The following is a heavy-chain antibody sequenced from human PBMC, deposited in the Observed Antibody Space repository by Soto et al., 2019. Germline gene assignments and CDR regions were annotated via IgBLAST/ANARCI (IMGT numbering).Heavy chain of an antibody. Sequence: ALVKVSCKASGYTFTSYGVSWVRQAPGKGLEWMGWISAYNGNTNYAQKLQGRVTMTTDTSTSTAYMELRSLRSDDTAVYYCARDAPKTNAYYYYGMDVWGQGTTVTVSS. CDR2: ISAYNGNT. CDR1: GYTFTSYG. D-gene: IGHD1-1*01. J-gene: IGHJ6*02. V-gene: IGHV1-18*01. CDR3: ARDAPKTNAYYYYGMDV.